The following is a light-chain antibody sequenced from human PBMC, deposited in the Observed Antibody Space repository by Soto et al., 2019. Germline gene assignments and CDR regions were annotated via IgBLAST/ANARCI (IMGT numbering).Light chain of an antibody. CDR1: SSDVGGYNY. CDR2: DVS. V-gene: IGLV2-14*01. CDR3: SQYINSCLTG. Sequence: QSVLTQPASVSGSPGQSITISCTGTSSDVGGYNYVSWYQQHPGKAPKLMIYDVSNRPSGVSNRFSGSKSGNTASLTLSGLQAVDDADYCCSQYINSCLTGFG. J-gene: IGLJ6*01.